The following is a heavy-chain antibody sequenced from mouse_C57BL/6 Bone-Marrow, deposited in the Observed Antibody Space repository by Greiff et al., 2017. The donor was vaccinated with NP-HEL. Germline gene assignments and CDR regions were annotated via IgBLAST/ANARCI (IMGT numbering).Heavy chain of an antibody. CDR3: ASFITTVVGGYFDY. CDR1: GFSLTSYA. CDR2: IWTGGGT. J-gene: IGHJ2*01. Sequence: VKLVESGPGLVAPSQSLSITCTVSGFSLTSYAISWVRQPPGKGLEWLGVIWTGGGTNYNAALKSRLSLSKDNSKSQVFLKMNSLQTDDTAGYYGASFITTVVGGYFDYWGQGTTLTVSS. D-gene: IGHD1-1*01. V-gene: IGHV2-9-1*01.